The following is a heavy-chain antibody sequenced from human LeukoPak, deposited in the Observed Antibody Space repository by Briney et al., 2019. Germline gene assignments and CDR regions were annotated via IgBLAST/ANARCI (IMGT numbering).Heavy chain of an antibody. V-gene: IGHV3-23*01. CDR2: ISGSSGST. J-gene: IGHJ4*02. Sequence: GGSLRLSCAASGFTFSSYAMSWVRQAPGKGLEWVSAISGSSGSTYYADSVKGHFTISRDNSKNTLHLQMNSLRAEDTAIYYCAKDLIAYSYGHAGRSNFDYWGQGTLVTVSS. CDR3: AKDLIAYSYGHAGRSNFDY. CDR1: GFTFSSYA. D-gene: IGHD5-18*01.